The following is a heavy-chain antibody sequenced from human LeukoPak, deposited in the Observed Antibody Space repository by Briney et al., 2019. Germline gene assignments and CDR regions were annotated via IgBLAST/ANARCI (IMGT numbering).Heavy chain of an antibody. CDR3: TRGGIVATIGYGMDV. V-gene: IGHV3-49*04. Sequence: PGGSLRLSCEASDFTFGDYALSWVRQAPGKGLEWVALIRNEAFGGSTEYAASVEGRFSISRDNSKSVAYLQMNRLQTEDTAVYCCTRGGIVATIGYGMDVWGQGTTVTVAS. D-gene: IGHD5-12*01. CDR2: IRNEAFGGST. CDR1: DFTFGDYA. J-gene: IGHJ6*02.